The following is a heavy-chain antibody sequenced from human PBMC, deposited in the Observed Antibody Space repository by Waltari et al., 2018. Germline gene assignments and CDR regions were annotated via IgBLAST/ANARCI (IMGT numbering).Heavy chain of an antibody. J-gene: IGHJ6*04. CDR1: GLIFSTAW. CDR3: ARDHYDSKDV. CDR2: IDNGDGSGT. D-gene: IGHD3-3*01. Sequence: EVQLVESGGGLVQPGGSLSLACEATGLIFSTAWMHWTRQGPGKGLVGVSRIDNGDGSGTSYADSVKGRFTISRDNAKNTLYLQMNSLRAEDTGVYYCARDHYDSKDVWGTGTTVTVSS. V-gene: IGHV3-74*01.